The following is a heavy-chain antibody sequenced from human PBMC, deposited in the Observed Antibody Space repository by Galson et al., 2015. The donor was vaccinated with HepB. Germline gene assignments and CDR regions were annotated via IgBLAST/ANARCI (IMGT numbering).Heavy chain of an antibody. CDR1: GYTLTELS. V-gene: IGHV1-24*01. CDR3: ATVAGVEQWLGGGFYFDY. J-gene: IGHJ4*02. Sequence: SVKVSCKVSGYTLTELSMHWVRQAPGKGLAWMGGFDPEDGETIYAQKFQGRVTMTEDTSTDTAYMELSSLRSEDTAVYYCATVAGVEQWLGGGFYFDYWGQGTLVTVSS. D-gene: IGHD6-19*01. CDR2: FDPEDGET.